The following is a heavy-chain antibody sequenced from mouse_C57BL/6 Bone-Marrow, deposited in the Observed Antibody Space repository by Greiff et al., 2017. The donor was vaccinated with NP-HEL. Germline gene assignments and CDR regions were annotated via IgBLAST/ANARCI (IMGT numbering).Heavy chain of an antibody. CDR1: GFTFSSYA. CDR3: ARDPYYYGSSYYFDY. D-gene: IGHD1-1*01. J-gene: IGHJ2*01. Sequence: EVQVVESGGGLVKPGGSLKLSCAASGFTFSSYAMSWVRQTPEKRLEWVATISAGGSYTYYPDNVKGRFTISRDKAKNNLYLQMSHLKSEDTAMYYCARDPYYYGSSYYFDYWGQGTTLTVSS. CDR2: ISAGGSYT. V-gene: IGHV5-4*01.